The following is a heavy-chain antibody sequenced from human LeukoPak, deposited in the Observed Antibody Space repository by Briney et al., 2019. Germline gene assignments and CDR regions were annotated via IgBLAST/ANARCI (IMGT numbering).Heavy chain of an antibody. CDR3: ASAVSRYCGGDCYRTPAAFDI. Sequence: ASVKVSCKASGYTFTSYDINWVRQATGQGLEWMGWMNPNSGNTGYAQKFQGRVTMTRNTSISTAYMELSSLRSEDTAVYYCASAVSRYCGGDCYRTPAAFDIWGQGTMVTVSS. J-gene: IGHJ3*02. D-gene: IGHD2-21*02. V-gene: IGHV1-8*01. CDR1: GYTFTSYD. CDR2: MNPNSGNT.